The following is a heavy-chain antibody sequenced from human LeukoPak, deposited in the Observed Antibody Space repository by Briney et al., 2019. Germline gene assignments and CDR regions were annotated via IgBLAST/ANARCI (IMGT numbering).Heavy chain of an antibody. V-gene: IGHV4-59*01. CDR1: GGSMTNYY. CDR3: TRGRAYYDSTGYYY. Sequence: PSETLSLTCTVSGGSMTNYYWTWIRQSPGKGLEWIGHTYYSGNTNYNPSLKSRVTISIDTSKNQFSLKLSSVTAADTAAYYCTRGRAYYDSTGYYYWGRGILVTVSS. J-gene: IGHJ4*02. D-gene: IGHD3-22*01. CDR2: TYYSGNT.